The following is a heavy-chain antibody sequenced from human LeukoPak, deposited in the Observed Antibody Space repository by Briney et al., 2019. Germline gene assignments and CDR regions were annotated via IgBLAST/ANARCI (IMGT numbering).Heavy chain of an antibody. V-gene: IGHV4-34*01. Sequence: SETLSLTCAVYGGSFSGYYWSWIRQPPGKGLEWIGEINHSGSTNYNPSLKSRVTISVDTSKNQFSLKLSSVTAADTAVYYCARLTGRSRLYGSGSYYTYYYYYIDVWGKGTTVTISS. CDR2: INHSGST. CDR3: ARLTGRSRLYGSGSYYTYYYYYIDV. D-gene: IGHD3-10*01. J-gene: IGHJ6*03. CDR1: GGSFSGYY.